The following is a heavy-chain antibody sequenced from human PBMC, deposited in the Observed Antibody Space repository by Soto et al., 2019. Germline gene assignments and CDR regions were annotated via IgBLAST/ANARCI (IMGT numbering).Heavy chain of an antibody. V-gene: IGHV3-74*01. D-gene: IGHD2-15*01. CDR1: GFTFSSYW. CDR2: ISSDGSST. CDR3: VRTSLVVAAATREDY. Sequence: EVQLVESGGGLVQPGGSLRLSCAASGFTFSSYWMHWVRQAPGKGLVWVSRISSDGSSTSYADSVRGRFTISRENAKNTLYLKMKSRRAEDTAVYYCVRTSLVVAAATREDYWGQGTLVTVSS. J-gene: IGHJ4*02.